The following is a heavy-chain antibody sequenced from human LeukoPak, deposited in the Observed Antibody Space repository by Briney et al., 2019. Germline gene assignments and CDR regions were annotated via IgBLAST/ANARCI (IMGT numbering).Heavy chain of an antibody. D-gene: IGHD3-22*01. CDR3: ARDTYYYDSSGYPR. Sequence: ASVKVSCKASGGTFSSYAISWVRQAPGQGLEWMGGIIPIFGTANYAQKFQGRVTITTDESTSTAYMELSSPRSEDTAVYYCARDTYYYDSSGYPRWGQGTLVTVSS. CDR2: IIPIFGTA. CDR1: GGTFSSYA. J-gene: IGHJ4*02. V-gene: IGHV1-69*05.